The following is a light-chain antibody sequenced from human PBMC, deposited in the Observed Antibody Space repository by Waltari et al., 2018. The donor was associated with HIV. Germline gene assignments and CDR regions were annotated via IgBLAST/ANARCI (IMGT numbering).Light chain of an antibody. J-gene: IGLJ2*01. CDR1: NSDVGSHDL. V-gene: IGLV2-23*02. Sequence: QSALTQPASVSGSIGQSITISCTGTNSDVGSHDLVSWYQHHPGKDPTLIIYEVSMRPSGVSNRFSGSKSGNTASLTVSGLQAEDEADYYCCSYAGSSIPFGGGTKLTVL. CDR2: EVS. CDR3: CSYAGSSIP.